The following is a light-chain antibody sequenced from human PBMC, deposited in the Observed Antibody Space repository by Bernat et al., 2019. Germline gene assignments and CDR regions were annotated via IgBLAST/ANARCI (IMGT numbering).Light chain of an antibody. CDR2: DVN. CDR3: RSYAGSKGYV. V-gene: IGLV2-11*01. CDR1: SSDVVAYNY. J-gene: IGLJ1*01. Sequence: QSALTQPRSVSGSPGQSVTISCTGPSSDVVAYNYVSWSQHHPGKAPKLMTYDVNQRPSGVPDRFSGSKSGNTASLTISGLQAEDEADYYCRSYAGSKGYVFGTGTEVTVL.